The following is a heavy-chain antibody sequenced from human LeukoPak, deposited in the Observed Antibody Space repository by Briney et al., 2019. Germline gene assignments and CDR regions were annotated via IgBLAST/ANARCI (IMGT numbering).Heavy chain of an antibody. CDR2: IYYSGST. J-gene: IGHJ1*01. V-gene: IGHV4-30-4*08. CDR3: ARVADYYDSGGYLHAEYFQH. D-gene: IGHD3-22*01. Sequence: PSQTLSLTCTVSGGSISSGNYYWSWIRQPPGKGLEWIGYIYYSGSTYYNPSLKSRVTISVDTSKNQFSLKLSSVTAADTAVYYCARVADYYDSGGYLHAEYFQHWGQGTLVTVSS. CDR1: GGSISSGNYY.